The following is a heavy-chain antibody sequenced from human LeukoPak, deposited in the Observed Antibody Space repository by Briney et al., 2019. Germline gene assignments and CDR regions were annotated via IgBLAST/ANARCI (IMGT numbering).Heavy chain of an antibody. J-gene: IGHJ6*02. CDR3: ARGSTGVYYYYGMDV. CDR1: GGTFSSYA. Sequence: SVKVSFTASGGTFSSYAINWVRQAPGQGLEWMGGIIPIFGTANYAQKFQGRVTITADESTSTAHMELSSLRSEDTAVYYCARGSTGVYYYYGMDVRGQGTTVTVSS. CDR2: IIPIFGTA. D-gene: IGHD7-27*01. V-gene: IGHV1-69*13.